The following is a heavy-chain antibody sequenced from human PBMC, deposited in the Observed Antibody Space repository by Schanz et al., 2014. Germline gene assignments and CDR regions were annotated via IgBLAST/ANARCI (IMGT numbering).Heavy chain of an antibody. Sequence: EVQLVESGGGLVQPGRSLRLSCAASGFTFDDHAMHWVRQVPGKGLEWVAGISGSGGSTDYADSVKGRFIIPRDNSKNTLYLQMNSLRAEDTAVYYCAKIRYDSSGYYLPYYGMDVWGQGTTVIVSS. J-gene: IGHJ6*02. CDR3: AKIRYDSSGYYLPYYGMDV. D-gene: IGHD3-22*01. CDR2: ISGSGGST. V-gene: IGHV3-23*04. CDR1: GFTFDDHA.